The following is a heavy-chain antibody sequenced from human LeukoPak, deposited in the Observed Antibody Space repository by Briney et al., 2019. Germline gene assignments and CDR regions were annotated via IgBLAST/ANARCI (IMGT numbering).Heavy chain of an antibody. CDR3: ARASSGYYYFDY. CDR2: IYYSGST. CDR1: GGSISSYY. D-gene: IGHD3-22*01. J-gene: IGHJ4*03. V-gene: IGHV4-59*01. Sequence: SETLSLTCTVSGGSISSYYWSWIRQPPGKGLEWIGYIYYSGSTNYNPSLKSRVTISVDTSKNQFSLKLSSVTAADTAVYYCARASSGYYYFDYWGQGTTVTVSS.